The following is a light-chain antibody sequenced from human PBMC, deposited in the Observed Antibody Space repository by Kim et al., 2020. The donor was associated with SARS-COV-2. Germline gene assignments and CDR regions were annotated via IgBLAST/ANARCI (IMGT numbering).Light chain of an antibody. CDR2: DAS. J-gene: IGKJ4*01. Sequence: SPGEMATPSCRARQNIYSYLAWSQQTPGQAPRLLIYDASSRASGVPARFRGGGSGTDFTLTISSLEPEDFAVYYCQQRTNRPPLSFGGGTKVDIK. V-gene: IGKV3-11*01. CDR3: QQRTNRPPLS. CDR1: QNIYSY.